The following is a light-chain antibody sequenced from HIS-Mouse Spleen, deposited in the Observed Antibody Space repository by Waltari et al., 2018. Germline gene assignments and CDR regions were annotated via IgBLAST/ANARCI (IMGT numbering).Light chain of an antibody. CDR3: CSYAGSSTVV. CDR2: EGS. V-gene: IGLV2-23*01. Sequence: QSALTQPASVSGSPGQSITISCTGTSSDVGCYNLVSWYQQHPGKAPKLMIYEGSKRPSGVSNRFSGSKSGNTASLTISGLQAEDEADYYCCSYAGSSTVVFGRGTKLTVL. J-gene: IGLJ2*01. CDR1: SSDVGCYNL.